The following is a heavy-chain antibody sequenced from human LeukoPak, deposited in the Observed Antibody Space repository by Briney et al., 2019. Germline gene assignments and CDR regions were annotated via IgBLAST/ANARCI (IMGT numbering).Heavy chain of an antibody. D-gene: IGHD3-10*01. CDR3: ARKDYYGSGSYGDY. CDR1: GGTFSSYA. CDR2: IIPIFGTA. V-gene: IGHV1-69*13. J-gene: IGHJ4*02. Sequence: SVKVSCKASGGTFSSYAISWVRQASGQGLEWMGGIIPIFGTANYAQKFQGRVTITADESTSTAYMELSSLRSEDTAVYYCARKDYYGSGSYGDYWGQGTLVTVSS.